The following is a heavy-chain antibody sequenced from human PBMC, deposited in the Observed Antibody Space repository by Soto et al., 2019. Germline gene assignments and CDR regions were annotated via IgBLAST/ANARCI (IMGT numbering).Heavy chain of an antibody. V-gene: IGHV3-33*01. CDR2: IWYDGSGK. Sequence: QVQLVESGGGVVQPGRSLRLSCAASGFTFSNFGMHWVRQAPGKGLGWVAVIWYDGSGKYYADSVKGRFTVSRDNSKNTLYLQMNSLRAEDTAMYYCARDKSQGDLPLFDYWGQGTLVTVSS. CDR3: ARDKSQGDLPLFDY. J-gene: IGHJ4*02. D-gene: IGHD3-10*01. CDR1: GFTFSNFG.